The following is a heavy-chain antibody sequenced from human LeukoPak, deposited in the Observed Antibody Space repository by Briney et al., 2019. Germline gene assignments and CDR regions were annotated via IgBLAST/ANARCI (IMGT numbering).Heavy chain of an antibody. CDR3: AKGSRGYYYDSSGYYTYYFDY. D-gene: IGHD3-22*01. Sequence: PGGSLRLSYAASGFTFSSYAMSWVRQAPGKGLEWVSAISGSGGSTYYADSVKGRFTISRDNSKNTLYLQMNSLRAEDTAVYYCAKGSRGYYYDSSGYYTYYFDYWGQGTLVTVSS. CDR2: ISGSGGST. CDR1: GFTFSSYA. J-gene: IGHJ4*02. V-gene: IGHV3-23*01.